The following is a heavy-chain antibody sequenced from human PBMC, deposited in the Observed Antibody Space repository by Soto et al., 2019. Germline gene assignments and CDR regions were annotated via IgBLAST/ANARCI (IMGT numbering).Heavy chain of an antibody. J-gene: IGHJ6*02. Sequence: GGSLRLSCAASGFTFSSYGMHWVRQAPGKGLEWVAVISYDGSNKYYADSVKGRFTISRDNSKDTLYLQMNSLRAEDTAVYYCAGLYYYDTSGYDMDVWGQGTTVTVSS. V-gene: IGHV3-30*03. CDR3: AGLYYYDTSGYDMDV. CDR1: GFTFSSYG. D-gene: IGHD3-22*01. CDR2: ISYDGSNK.